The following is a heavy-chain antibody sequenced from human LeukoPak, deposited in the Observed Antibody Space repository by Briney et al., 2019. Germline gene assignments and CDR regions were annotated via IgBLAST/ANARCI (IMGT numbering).Heavy chain of an antibody. D-gene: IGHD1-14*01. CDR2: LYHSGSR. V-gene: IGHV4-38-2*01. CDR1: GYSISTGYY. Sequence: PSETLSLTCPVTGYSISTGYYWGWIRQTPGKGLEWIGSLYHSGSRYYNPSLKSRVTISVDTSKNEFSLKLNSVTAADSGVYYCARFNPGSDFWGHGTRVTVSS. CDR3: ARFNPGSDF. J-gene: IGHJ5*01.